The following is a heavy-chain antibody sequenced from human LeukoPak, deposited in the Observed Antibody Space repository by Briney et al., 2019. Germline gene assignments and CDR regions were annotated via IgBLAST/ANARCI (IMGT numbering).Heavy chain of an antibody. D-gene: IGHD2-2*03. CDR3: ARSSPVGSYFDY. Sequence: PSETLSLTCTVSGASINPYFWSWIRQPPGKGLEWIGYVYYSGSSYNPSLKSRVTISVDTSKNQFSLKLSSVTAADTAVYYCARSSPVGSYFDYWGQGTLVTVSS. CDR2: VYYSGS. CDR1: GASINPYF. J-gene: IGHJ4*02. V-gene: IGHV4-59*08.